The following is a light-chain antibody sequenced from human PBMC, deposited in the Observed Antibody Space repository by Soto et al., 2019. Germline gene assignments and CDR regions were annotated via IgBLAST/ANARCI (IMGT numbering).Light chain of an antibody. CDR1: KSVSSSY. Sequence: EIVLTQSPGTLSFSPGERATLSCRASKSVSSSYLAWYQQKPGQAPRLLIYGASSRATGIPDRFSGSGSGTDFTLTISRLEPEDVAVYYCEQYGSSPPLTFGGGTKVEIK. CDR3: EQYGSSPPLT. CDR2: GAS. V-gene: IGKV3-20*01. J-gene: IGKJ4*01.